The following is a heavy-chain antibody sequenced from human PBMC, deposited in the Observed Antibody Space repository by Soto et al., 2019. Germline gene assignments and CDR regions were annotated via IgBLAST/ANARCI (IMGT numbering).Heavy chain of an antibody. J-gene: IGHJ6*02. D-gene: IGHD3-9*01. CDR3: ARAVILTATYYYYYGMDV. V-gene: IGHV4-59*01. Sequence: PSETLSLTCTVSGGSISSYYWSWIRQPPGKGLEWIGYIYYSGSTNYNPSLKSRVTISVDTSKNQLSLKLSSVTAADTAVYYCARAVILTATYYYYYGMDVWAKGPRSPSP. CDR1: GGSISSYY. CDR2: IYYSGST.